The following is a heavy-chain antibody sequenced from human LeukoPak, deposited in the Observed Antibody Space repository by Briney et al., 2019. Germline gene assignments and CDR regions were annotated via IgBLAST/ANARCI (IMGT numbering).Heavy chain of an antibody. CDR2: IYPADSDT. CDR1: GSPFTSYW. CDR3: ARQLVGATCFDY. Sequence: GASLKISFKGSGSPFTSYWIGWVRQVPGKGLEWMGIIYPADSDTRYSPSFQGQVTISADKSISTAYLQWSSLKASDTAMYYCARQLVGATCFDYWGQGTLVTVSS. D-gene: IGHD1-26*01. J-gene: IGHJ4*02. V-gene: IGHV5-51*01.